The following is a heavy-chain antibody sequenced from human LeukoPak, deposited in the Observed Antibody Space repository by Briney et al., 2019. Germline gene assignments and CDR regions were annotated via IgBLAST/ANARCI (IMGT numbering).Heavy chain of an antibody. V-gene: IGHV3-30*18. J-gene: IGHJ4*02. CDR1: GFTFSSYG. D-gene: IGHD6-19*01. Sequence: GGSLRLSCAASGFTFSSYGMHWVRQAPGRGLEWVAVISYDGSNKYYADSVKGRFTISRDNSKNTLYLQMNSLRAEDTAVYYCAKNSEWLVHNYFDYWGQGTLVTVSS. CDR3: AKNSEWLVHNYFDY. CDR2: ISYDGSNK.